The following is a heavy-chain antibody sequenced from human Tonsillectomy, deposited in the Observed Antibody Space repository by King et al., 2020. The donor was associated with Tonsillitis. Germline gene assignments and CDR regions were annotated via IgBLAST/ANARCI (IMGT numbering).Heavy chain of an antibody. CDR2: IYYSGST. CDR3: ARPKDYGDYDWNFDL. J-gene: IGHJ2*01. V-gene: IGHV4-39*01. Sequence: QLQESGPGLVKPSETLSLTCTVSGGSISRSSYYWGWIRQPPGKGLEWIGSIYYSGSTYYNPSLKSRVTISVDIAKNQFPLKRGSVTAADTAVYYCARPKDYGDYDWNFDLWGRGTLVTVSS. D-gene: IGHD4-17*01. CDR1: GGSISRSSYY.